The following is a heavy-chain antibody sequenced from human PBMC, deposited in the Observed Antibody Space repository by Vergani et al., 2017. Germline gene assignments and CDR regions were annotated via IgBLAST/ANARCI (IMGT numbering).Heavy chain of an antibody. Sequence: QVQLVESGGGVVQPGRSLRLSCAASGFTFSSYGMHWVRQAPGKGLEWVAVISYDGSNKYYADSVKGRFTISRDNSKNTLYLQMNSLRAEDTAVYYCARDSSGYYEWKTIDAFDIWGQGTMVTVSS. J-gene: IGHJ3*02. CDR1: GFTFSSYG. V-gene: IGHV3-30*03. CDR2: ISYDGSNK. CDR3: ARDSSGYYEWKTIDAFDI. D-gene: IGHD3-22*01.